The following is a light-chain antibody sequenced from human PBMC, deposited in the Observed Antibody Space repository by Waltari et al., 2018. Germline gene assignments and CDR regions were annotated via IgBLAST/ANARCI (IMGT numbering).Light chain of an antibody. CDR3: QQYENLPLT. Sequence: DIQMTQFPSSLSASVGDSVTITCQARHNIDDHLNWFQQKPGKAPKLLIYDASVLEAGVPSRFSGGGSGTHFTFTITNLQPDDFGTYYCQQYENLPLTFGGGTKVDI. J-gene: IGKJ4*01. CDR2: DAS. CDR1: HNIDDH. V-gene: IGKV1-33*01.